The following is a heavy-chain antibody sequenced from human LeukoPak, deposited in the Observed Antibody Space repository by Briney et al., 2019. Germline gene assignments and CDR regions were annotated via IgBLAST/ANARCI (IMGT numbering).Heavy chain of an antibody. Sequence: SETLSLTCTVSGGSFSSHYWSWIRQPPGKGLEWIAYISYIGSTNYNPSLKSRVTISVDTSKNQFSLKLSSVTAADAAVYFCAGDPTTVTKGLEIWGQGTMVSVSS. CDR3: AGDPTTVTKGLEI. J-gene: IGHJ3*02. CDR1: GGSFSSHY. V-gene: IGHV4-59*11. CDR2: ISYIGST. D-gene: IGHD4-17*01.